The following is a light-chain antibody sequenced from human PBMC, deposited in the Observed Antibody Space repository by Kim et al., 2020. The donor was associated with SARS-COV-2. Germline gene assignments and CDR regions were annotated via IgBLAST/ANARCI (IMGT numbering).Light chain of an antibody. CDR2: DAS. CDR3: QQYNRYPVT. Sequence: SASVGDRVTITCRASQSISSWLAWYQQKPGKAPKLLIYDASSLESGVPSRFSGSGSGTEFTLTISSLQPDDFATYYCQQYNRYPVTFGQGTKLEI. V-gene: IGKV1-5*01. J-gene: IGKJ2*01. CDR1: QSISSW.